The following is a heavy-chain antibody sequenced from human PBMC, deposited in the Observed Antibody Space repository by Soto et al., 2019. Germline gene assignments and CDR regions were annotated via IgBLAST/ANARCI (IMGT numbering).Heavy chain of an antibody. Sequence: QVQLQESGPGLVKPSETLSLICTVSGGSISTYYWSWIRQPPGKGLEWIGYIYSSGSTNYNPSLKSRVTISVDTSKNQFPLKLTSVTAADRAVYYCARLGTNYYYGMDVWGQGTTVTVSS. CDR1: GGSISTYY. CDR2: IYSSGST. D-gene: IGHD1-26*01. V-gene: IGHV4-59*08. CDR3: ARLGTNYYYGMDV. J-gene: IGHJ6*02.